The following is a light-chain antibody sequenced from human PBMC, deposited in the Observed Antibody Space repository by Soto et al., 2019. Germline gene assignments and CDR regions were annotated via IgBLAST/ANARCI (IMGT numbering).Light chain of an antibody. V-gene: IGLV2-11*01. J-gene: IGLJ1*01. CDR2: DVS. CDR3: CSYAGSPTYV. Sequence: QSALTQPRSVSGSPGQSVTISCTGTSSDVGGYNYVSWYQHHPGKAPKVMIYDVSERPSGVPDHFSGSKSGNTASLTISGLQGEDEADYYCCSYAGSPTYVFGTGTKVTVL. CDR1: SSDVGGYNY.